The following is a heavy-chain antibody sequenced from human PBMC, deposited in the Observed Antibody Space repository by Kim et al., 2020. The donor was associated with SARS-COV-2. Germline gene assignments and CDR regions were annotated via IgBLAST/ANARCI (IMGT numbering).Heavy chain of an antibody. Sequence: SETLSLTCAVYGGSFSGYYWSWIRQPPGKGLEWIGEINHSGSTNYNPSLKSRVTISVDTSKNQFSLKLSSVTAADTAVYYCARGPLNASGSYDYWGQGTL. J-gene: IGHJ4*02. V-gene: IGHV4-34*01. CDR3: ARGPLNASGSYDY. CDR1: GGSFSGYY. CDR2: INHSGST. D-gene: IGHD1-26*01.